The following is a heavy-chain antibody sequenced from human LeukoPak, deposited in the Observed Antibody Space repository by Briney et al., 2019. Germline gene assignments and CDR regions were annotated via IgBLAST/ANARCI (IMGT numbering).Heavy chain of an antibody. CDR2: IFSSGSA. CDR1: GVSISRSTDY. CDR3: ARNPSYDILTGYSDYYGMDV. V-gene: IGHV4-39*07. Sequence: SETLSLTCIVSGVSISRSTDYWVWIRQSPVKGLEWIGSIFSSGSAYYNPSLKSRVTISVDTSKNQFSLKLSSVTAADTAVYYCARNPSYDILTGYSDYYGMDVWGQGTTVTVSS. J-gene: IGHJ6*02. D-gene: IGHD3-9*01.